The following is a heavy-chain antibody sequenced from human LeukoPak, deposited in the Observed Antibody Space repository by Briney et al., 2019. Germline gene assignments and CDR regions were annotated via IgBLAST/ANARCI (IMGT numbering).Heavy chain of an antibody. CDR2: IWFDGSNK. CDR1: GFTFSDYG. J-gene: IGHJ4*02. D-gene: IGHD3-22*01. Sequence: GGSLRLSCAASGFTFSDYGFLWLRQAPGKGLEWVAVIWFDGSNKYYAESVRGRFTISRDNSKNTLYLRMNSLRAEDTAVYYCVREGVSTVTSILVVISFDYWGQGALVTVSS. CDR3: VREGVSTVTSILVVISFDY. V-gene: IGHV3-33*01.